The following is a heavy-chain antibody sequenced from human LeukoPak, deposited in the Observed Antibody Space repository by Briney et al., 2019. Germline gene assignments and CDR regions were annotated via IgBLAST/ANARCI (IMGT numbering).Heavy chain of an antibody. J-gene: IGHJ5*02. CDR2: INSDGSFT. D-gene: IGHD4/OR15-4a*01. CDR1: EFIFSNYW. CDR3: ARVQVLGTYDWFDP. Sequence: GGSLRLSCAASEFIFSNYWMHWVRQAPGKGLVWVSRINSDGSFTSYADSVKGRFTISRDNAKNTLYLQMNSLRAEDTAIYYCARVQVLGTYDWFDPWGQGTMVAVSS. V-gene: IGHV3-74*01.